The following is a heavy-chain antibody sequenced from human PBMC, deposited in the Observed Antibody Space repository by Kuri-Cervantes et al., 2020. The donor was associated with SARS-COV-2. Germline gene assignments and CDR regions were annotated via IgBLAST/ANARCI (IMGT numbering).Heavy chain of an antibody. J-gene: IGHJ4*02. CDR2: ISGSGGST. V-gene: IGHV3-23*01. Sequence: GESLKISCAASGFTFSSYAMSWVRQAPGKGLEWVSAISGSGGSTYYADSVKGRFTISRDNSKNTLYLQMNSLRPEDTAVYYCAKVETANLDYWGQGTLVTCAS. D-gene: IGHD3-3*01. CDR1: GFTFSSYA. CDR3: AKVETANLDY.